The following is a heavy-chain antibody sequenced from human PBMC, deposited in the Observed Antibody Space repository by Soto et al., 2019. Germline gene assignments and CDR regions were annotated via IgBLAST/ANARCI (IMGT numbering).Heavy chain of an antibody. CDR3: ARVWYDGNSGAFDI. CDR1: GYNFILHG. CDR2: ISAYNGNT. Sequence: QGQFVQSVGEVNKRGASLKVSCKASGYNFILHGISWVRQAPRQRLERMGWISAYNGNTNYAQNFKDRVTMTTDPSTSRVNMELRRLISDDTAVYYCARVWYDGNSGAFDIWGQRTKVTFSS. V-gene: IGHV1-18*01. J-gene: IGHJ3*02. D-gene: IGHD3-10*01.